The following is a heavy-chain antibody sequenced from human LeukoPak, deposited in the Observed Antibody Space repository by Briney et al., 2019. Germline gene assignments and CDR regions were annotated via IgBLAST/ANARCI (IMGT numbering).Heavy chain of an antibody. Sequence: GGSLRLSXAASGFTFSSYAMHWVRQAPGKGLEYVSAISSNGGSTYYANSVKGRFTISRDNSKNTLYLQMGSLRAEDMAVYYCARFMVRGVIITSPPDYWGQGTLVTVSS. CDR3: ARFMVRGVIITSPPDY. J-gene: IGHJ4*02. D-gene: IGHD3-10*01. V-gene: IGHV3-64*01. CDR1: GFTFSSYA. CDR2: ISSNGGST.